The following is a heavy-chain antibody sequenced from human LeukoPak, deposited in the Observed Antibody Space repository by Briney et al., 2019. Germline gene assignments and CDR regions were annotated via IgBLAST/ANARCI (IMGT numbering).Heavy chain of an antibody. J-gene: IGHJ4*02. D-gene: IGHD5-12*01. CDR2: IDEDGDVK. CDR1: GFTFSNHW. Sequence: QTGGSLRLSCAASGFTFSNHWMAWVRQTPGKGPEWVANIDEDGDVKSYAESVNGRFTVARDNGRTSVYLQMNSLRAEDTAIYYCARHVPRGRSDFDCWGQGALVTVS. CDR3: ARHVPRGRSDFDC. V-gene: IGHV3-7*01.